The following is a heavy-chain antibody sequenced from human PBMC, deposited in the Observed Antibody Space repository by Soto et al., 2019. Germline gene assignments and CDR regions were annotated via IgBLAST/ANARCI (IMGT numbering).Heavy chain of an antibody. Sequence: QVQLVESGGGVVQPGRSLRLSCAASGFTFRTYSMHWVRQAPGKGLEWVAVMWYDGTNKYFGDSVQGRFTISRDNSKNTLYLQMNSLRVEDTAVYYCARDGTFGTKGGSFDIWGQGTRVTVSS. V-gene: IGHV3-33*01. J-gene: IGHJ3*02. CDR3: ARDGTFGTKGGSFDI. D-gene: IGHD3-16*01. CDR1: GFTFRTYS. CDR2: MWYDGTNK.